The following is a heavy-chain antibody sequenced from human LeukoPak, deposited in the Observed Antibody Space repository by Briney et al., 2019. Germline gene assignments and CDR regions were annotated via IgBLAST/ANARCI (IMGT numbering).Heavy chain of an antibody. Sequence: ASVKVSCKTSGYTFTGSYLHWVRQVPGQGLEWMCWTNPGTGGTKSAQQFEGRVTMTRDTSNTTGYLELRSLRLDDTATYYCARGGAFCSVTTCHEFDHWGQGTLVIVSS. CDR1: GYTFTGSY. D-gene: IGHD2-2*01. V-gene: IGHV1-2*02. CDR2: TNPGTGGT. J-gene: IGHJ4*02. CDR3: ARGGAFCSVTTCHEFDH.